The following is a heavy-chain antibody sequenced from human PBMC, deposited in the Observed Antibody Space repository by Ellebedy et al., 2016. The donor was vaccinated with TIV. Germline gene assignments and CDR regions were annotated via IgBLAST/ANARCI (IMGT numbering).Heavy chain of an antibody. Sequence: GESLKISCKDSRNDFPNYWIAWVRQMPGQGMEWMGIIYPGDSTTKYSPSFQGKVTISADKSSTAYLQWRSLTASDTAMYYCARRENIVGAPFDYWGQGTLVTVSS. J-gene: IGHJ4*02. V-gene: IGHV5-51*01. CDR3: ARRENIVGAPFDY. CDR1: RNDFPNYW. CDR2: IYPGDSTT. D-gene: IGHD1-26*01.